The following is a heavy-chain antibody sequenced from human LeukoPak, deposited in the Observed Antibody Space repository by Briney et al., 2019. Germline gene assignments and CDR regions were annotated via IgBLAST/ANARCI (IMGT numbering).Heavy chain of an antibody. CDR1: GGSISSGDYY. CDR2: IYYSGST. CDR3: ARVPDYYDSSGYIDY. D-gene: IGHD3-22*01. V-gene: IGHV4-30-4*08. Sequence: SQTLSLTCTVSGGSISSGDYYWSWIRQPPGKGLEWIGYIYYSGSTYYNPSLKSRVTISVDTFKNQFSLKLSSVTAADTAVYYCARVPDYYDSSGYIDYWGQGTLVTVSS. J-gene: IGHJ4*02.